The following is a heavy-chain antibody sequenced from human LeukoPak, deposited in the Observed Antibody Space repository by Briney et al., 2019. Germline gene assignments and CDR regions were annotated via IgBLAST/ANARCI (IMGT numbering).Heavy chain of an antibody. Sequence: GRSLRLSCAASEFTFNTYWMSWVRQAPGKGLEWVGNINQDGTETFYADSVKGRFIISRDNAENSLYLQMNSLRAEDAAVYYCARDLTGGDDYFDYWGQGALVTVSS. CDR3: ARDLTGGDDYFDY. J-gene: IGHJ4*02. D-gene: IGHD7-27*01. V-gene: IGHV3-7*01. CDR2: INQDGTET. CDR1: EFTFNTYW.